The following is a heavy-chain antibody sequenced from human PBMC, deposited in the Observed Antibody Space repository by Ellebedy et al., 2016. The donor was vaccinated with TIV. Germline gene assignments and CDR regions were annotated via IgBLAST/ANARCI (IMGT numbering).Heavy chain of an antibody. Sequence: GESLKISXAASGFTFSSYWMSWVRQAPGKGLEWVANIKQDGSEKYYVDSVKGRFTISRDNAKNSLYLQMNSLRAEDTAVYYCARDPGMGVAGYYYYGMDVWGQGTTVTVSS. J-gene: IGHJ6*02. D-gene: IGHD6-19*01. CDR3: ARDPGMGVAGYYYYGMDV. V-gene: IGHV3-7*01. CDR1: GFTFSSYW. CDR2: IKQDGSEK.